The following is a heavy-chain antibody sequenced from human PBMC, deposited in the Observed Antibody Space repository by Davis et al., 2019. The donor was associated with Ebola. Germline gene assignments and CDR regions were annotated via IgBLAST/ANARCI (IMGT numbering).Heavy chain of an antibody. CDR3: ASATEVEYSSSFYYYYGMDV. CDR1: GFTFSDNY. Sequence: GESLKISCAASGFTFSDNYMTWIRQAPGKGLEWVAYISYSGATIYYADSVKGRFTISRDNAKNSLHLQMNSLRAEDTAVYYCASATEVEYSSSFYYYYGMDVWGQGTTVTVSS. D-gene: IGHD6-6*01. CDR2: ISYSGATI. V-gene: IGHV3-11*04. J-gene: IGHJ6*02.